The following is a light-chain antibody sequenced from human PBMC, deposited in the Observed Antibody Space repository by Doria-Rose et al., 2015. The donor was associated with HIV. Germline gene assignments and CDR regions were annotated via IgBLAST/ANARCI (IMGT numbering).Light chain of an antibody. CDR2: GNT. V-gene: IGLV1-40*01. Sequence: QSVVTQPPSVSGAPGQRVAISCTGSSSQIGAGLAADWYQTVPRTAPQLLIHGNTNRPSGVPDRFSGSKSGTSAPLAISGLRAEDEADYYCQSYDSRLSVYVFGTGTKVTVL. CDR3: QSYDSRLSVYV. J-gene: IGLJ1*01. CDR1: SSQIGAGLA.